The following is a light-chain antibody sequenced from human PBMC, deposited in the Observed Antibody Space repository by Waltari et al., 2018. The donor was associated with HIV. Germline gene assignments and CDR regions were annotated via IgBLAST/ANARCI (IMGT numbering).Light chain of an antibody. CDR3: ASWDDGLRGHV. V-gene: IGLV1-47*01. CDR2: RNA. J-gene: IGLJ1*01. Sequence: QPDLTQPPSVSGTPGQRLTIPCSGNNSTLGRNFVSWSRHVPGTAPSLLVYRNAQRPSGVVDRFSGSRSGASASLVISGLRVDDEGDYYCASWDDGLRGHVFGGGTTVSV. CDR1: NSTLGRNF.